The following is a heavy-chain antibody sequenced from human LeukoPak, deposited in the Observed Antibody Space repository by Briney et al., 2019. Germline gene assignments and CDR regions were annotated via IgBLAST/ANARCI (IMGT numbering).Heavy chain of an antibody. Sequence: PGGSLRLSCAASGFTFSSYAMHWVRQAPGKGLEWVAVISYDGSNKYYADSVKGRFTISRGNSKNTLYLQMNSLRAEDTAVYYCASSYSSSWGGGFDYWGQGTLVTVSS. CDR2: ISYDGSNK. J-gene: IGHJ4*02. CDR3: ASSYSSSWGGGFDY. D-gene: IGHD6-13*01. CDR1: GFTFSSYA. V-gene: IGHV3-30*04.